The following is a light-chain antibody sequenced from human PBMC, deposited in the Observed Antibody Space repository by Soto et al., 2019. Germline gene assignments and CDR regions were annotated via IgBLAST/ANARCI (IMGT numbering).Light chain of an antibody. CDR1: QNVSTY. V-gene: IGKV3-11*01. J-gene: IGKJ3*01. CDR2: DAS. CDR3: QQRTNWLT. Sequence: EIVLTQSPATLSLSPGERVTLSCRASQNVSTYLAWYQQKPGQAPRLLIYDASDRATGIPARFSGSGSGTDFTLTISSLEPEDFAVYFWQQRTNWLTFGPGTKVDIK.